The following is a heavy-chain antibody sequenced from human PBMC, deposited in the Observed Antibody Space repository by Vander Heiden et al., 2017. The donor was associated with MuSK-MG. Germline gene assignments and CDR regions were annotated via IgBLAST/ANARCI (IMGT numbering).Heavy chain of an antibody. Sequence: EVQLVVSGGGLVKPGGSLRLSCTASGFIFSSYSMYWVRQAPALELEWVSCISSSSSYIYYADSVKGRFTISRDNAKNSLYLQMNSLRAEDTAVYYCARVGGCSGGSCPFDYWGQGTLVTVSS. J-gene: IGHJ4*02. CDR3: ARVGGCSGGSCPFDY. CDR2: ISSSSSYI. D-gene: IGHD2-15*01. V-gene: IGHV3-21*01. CDR1: GFIFSSYS.